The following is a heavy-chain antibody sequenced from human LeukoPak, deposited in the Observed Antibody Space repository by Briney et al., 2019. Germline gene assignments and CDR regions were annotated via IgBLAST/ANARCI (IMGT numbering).Heavy chain of an antibody. D-gene: IGHD6-19*01. CDR3: AANSGWWRYFDL. V-gene: IGHV4-34*01. J-gene: IGHJ2*01. CDR1: GGSFSGDY. Sequence: SETLSLTCAVYGGSFSGDYWSWIRQPPGKGLEWIGEINHSGSTNYNPSLKSRVTISVDTSKNQFSLKLSSVTAADTAVYYCAANSGWWRYFDLWGRGTLVTVSS. CDR2: INHSGST.